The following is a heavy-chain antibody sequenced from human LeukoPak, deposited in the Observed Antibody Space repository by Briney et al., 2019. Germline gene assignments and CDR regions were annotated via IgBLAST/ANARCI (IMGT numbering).Heavy chain of an antibody. Sequence: PGGSLRLSCAASGFTFDDYAMSWVRQAPGKGLEWVSVISGSGTGTDYADSVKGRFTISRDTSKNTLYLQMNSLRAEDSAVYYCAKGLYHYFGSGSYTLDYWGQGTQVTVSS. CDR3: AKGLYHYFGSGSYTLDY. CDR2: ISGSGTGT. CDR1: GFTFDDYA. V-gene: IGHV3-23*01. J-gene: IGHJ4*02. D-gene: IGHD3-10*01.